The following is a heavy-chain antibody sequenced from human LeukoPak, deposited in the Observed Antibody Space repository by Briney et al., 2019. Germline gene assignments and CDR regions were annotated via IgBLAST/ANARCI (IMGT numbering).Heavy chain of an antibody. CDR2: ISGYNGNT. J-gene: IGHJ5*02. CDR3: ARDSSGWYRWFDL. D-gene: IGHD6-19*01. V-gene: IGHV1-18*01. Sequence: GASVKVSCKASGYTFTSYHITWVRQAPGQGLEWMGWISGYNGNTNYAQKFQGRVTMTRDTSISTAYMELSRLTSDDTAVYYCARDSSGWYRWFDLWGQGTLVTVSS. CDR1: GYTFTSYH.